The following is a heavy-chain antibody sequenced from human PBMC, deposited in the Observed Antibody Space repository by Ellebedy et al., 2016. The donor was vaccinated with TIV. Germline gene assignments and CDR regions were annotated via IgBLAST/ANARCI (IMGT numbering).Heavy chain of an antibody. CDR1: GGSISSYY. CDR3: ARGSDYYGSGSKRQNYYYGMDV. Sequence: MPGGSLRLSCTVSGGSISSYYWSWIRQPAGKGLEWIGRIYTTGSTNYNPSLKRRITMSVDTSKNQFSLKLSSVTAADTAVYYCARGSDYYGSGSKRQNYYYGMDVWGQGTTVTVSS. V-gene: IGHV4-4*07. CDR2: IYTTGST. J-gene: IGHJ6*02. D-gene: IGHD3-10*01.